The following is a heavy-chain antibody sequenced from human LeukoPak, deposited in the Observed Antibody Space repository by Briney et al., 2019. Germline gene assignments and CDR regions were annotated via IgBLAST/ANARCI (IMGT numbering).Heavy chain of an antibody. J-gene: IGHJ6*02. CDR3: ASQREDSSGYYSYGMDV. Sequence: PSETLPLTCTVSGGXTSSSSYYWGWIRQPPGKRLEWIGNVYYGGRTYYNPSLKSRVTISVDTSKNQFSLKLSSVTAADTAVYYCASQREDSSGYYSYGMDVWGQGITVTVSS. D-gene: IGHD3-22*01. V-gene: IGHV4-39*01. CDR2: VYYGGRT. CDR1: GGXTSSSSYY.